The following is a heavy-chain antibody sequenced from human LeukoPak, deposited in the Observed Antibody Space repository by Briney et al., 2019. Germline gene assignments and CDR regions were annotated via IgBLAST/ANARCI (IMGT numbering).Heavy chain of an antibody. Sequence: GSSVKVSCKASGGTFSSYAISWVRQAPGQGLEWMGGTIPIFGTANYAQKFQGRVTITADKSTSTAYMELSSLRSEDTAVYYCAREGGYSSGWYLDYWGQGTLVTVSS. CDR3: AREGGYSSGWYLDY. CDR2: TIPIFGTA. J-gene: IGHJ4*02. V-gene: IGHV1-69*06. D-gene: IGHD6-19*01. CDR1: GGTFSSYA.